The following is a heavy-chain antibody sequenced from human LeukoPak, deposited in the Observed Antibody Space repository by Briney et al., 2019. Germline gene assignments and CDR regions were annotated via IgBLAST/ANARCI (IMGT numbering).Heavy chain of an antibody. Sequence: PGGSLRLSCAASGFTFSSYDMHWVRQPTGKGLEWVSAIGGAGDTYYPGSVKGRFTISRENAKKSLYLQMNSLRAGDTAVYYCARGNILTGYDYWGQGTLVAVSS. J-gene: IGHJ4*02. CDR3: ARGNILTGYDY. V-gene: IGHV3-13*04. D-gene: IGHD3-9*01. CDR1: GFTFSSYD. CDR2: IGGAGDT.